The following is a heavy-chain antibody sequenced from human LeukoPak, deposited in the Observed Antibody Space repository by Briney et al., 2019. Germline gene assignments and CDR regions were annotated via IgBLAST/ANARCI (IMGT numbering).Heavy chain of an antibody. Sequence: PGGSLRLSCAASGFAFNTYWMHWVRQAPGTGLVWVSRINGDGSSTSYADFVKGRFTISRDNAKNTLYLQMSNLRAEDTAVYFCARGGGLDVWGQGATVTVSS. D-gene: IGHD3-16*01. V-gene: IGHV3-74*01. CDR1: GFAFNTYW. CDR3: ARGGGLDV. CDR2: INGDGSST. J-gene: IGHJ6*02.